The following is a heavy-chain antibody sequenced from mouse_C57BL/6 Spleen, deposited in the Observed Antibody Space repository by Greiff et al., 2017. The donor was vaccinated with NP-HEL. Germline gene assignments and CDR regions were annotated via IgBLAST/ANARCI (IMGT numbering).Heavy chain of an antibody. Sequence: QVQLKQPGAELVMPGASVKLSCKASGYTFTSYWMHWVKQRPGQGLEWIGEIDPSDSYTNYNQKFKGKSTLTVDKSSSTAYMQLSSLTSEDSAVYYCARKKVNYYGSSYGYFDVWGTGTTVTVSS. CDR2: IDPSDSYT. CDR3: ARKKVNYYGSSYGYFDV. V-gene: IGHV1-69*01. D-gene: IGHD1-1*01. CDR1: GYTFTSYW. J-gene: IGHJ1*03.